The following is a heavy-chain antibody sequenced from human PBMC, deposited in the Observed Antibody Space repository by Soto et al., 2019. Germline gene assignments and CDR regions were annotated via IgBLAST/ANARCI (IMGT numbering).Heavy chain of an antibody. Sequence: QVQLVQSGAEVKKPGSSVKVSCKASGGTFSSYTISWVRQAPGQGLEWMGRIIPILGIANYAQKFQGRVTITAEKSTSTAYMELSSLRSEDTAVYYCARNRAAATLDYWGQGTLVTVSS. CDR3: ARNRAAATLDY. D-gene: IGHD3-16*02. J-gene: IGHJ4*02. CDR2: IIPILGIA. CDR1: GGTFSSYT. V-gene: IGHV1-69*02.